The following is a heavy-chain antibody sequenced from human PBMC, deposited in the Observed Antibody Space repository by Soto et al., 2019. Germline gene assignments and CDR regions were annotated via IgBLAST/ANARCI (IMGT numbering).Heavy chain of an antibody. D-gene: IGHD3-9*01. Sequence: SETLSLTCTVSGGSISSYYWSWIRQPAGKGLEWIGRIYTSGGTNYNPSLKSRVTMSVDTSKNQFSLKLSSVTAADTAVYYCARDQILRYFDWLFRDDAFDIWGQGTMVTVSS. CDR3: ARDQILRYFDWLFRDDAFDI. CDR2: IYTSGGT. CDR1: GGSISSYY. J-gene: IGHJ3*02. V-gene: IGHV4-4*07.